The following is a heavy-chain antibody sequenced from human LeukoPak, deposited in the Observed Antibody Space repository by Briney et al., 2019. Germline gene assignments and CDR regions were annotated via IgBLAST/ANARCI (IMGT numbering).Heavy chain of an antibody. Sequence: PGGSLRLSCAASVFTFSSYSMNWVRQAPGKGLEWVSYISSSSSTIYYADSVKGRFTISRDNAKNSLYLQMNSLRAEDTAVYYCAREGETDAFDIWGQGTMVTVSS. J-gene: IGHJ3*02. CDR2: ISSSSSTI. V-gene: IGHV3-48*01. CDR3: AREGETDAFDI. CDR1: VFTFSSYS.